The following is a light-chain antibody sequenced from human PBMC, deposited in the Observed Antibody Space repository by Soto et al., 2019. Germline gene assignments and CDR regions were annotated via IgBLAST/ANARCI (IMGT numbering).Light chain of an antibody. V-gene: IGKV3-15*01. J-gene: IGKJ1*01. CDR3: QQYNNWPRT. CDR2: GAS. CDR1: QSVSSN. Sequence: EIVMTQSPGTLSVSPGERATLSCRASQSVSSNLAWYQQKPGQAPSLLLYGASARATGIPARFSGSGSGTEFALTISSLQSEDFAVYYCQQYNNWPRTFGQGTKVEIK.